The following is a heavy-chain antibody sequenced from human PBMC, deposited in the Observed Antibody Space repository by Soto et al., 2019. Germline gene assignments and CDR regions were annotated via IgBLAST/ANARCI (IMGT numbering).Heavy chain of an antibody. V-gene: IGHV3-23*01. CDR2: ISGSGGST. J-gene: IGHJ3*02. D-gene: IGHD3-22*01. CDR3: AKDLSGYIDAFDI. CDR1: GFTFSSYA. Sequence: EVQLLESGGGLVQPGGSLRLSCAASGFTFSSYAMSWVRQAPGKGLEWVSAISGSGGSTYYADSVKGRFTISRDNSKNTLYLQMSSLRAEDTAVYYCAKDLSGYIDAFDIWGQGTMVTVSS.